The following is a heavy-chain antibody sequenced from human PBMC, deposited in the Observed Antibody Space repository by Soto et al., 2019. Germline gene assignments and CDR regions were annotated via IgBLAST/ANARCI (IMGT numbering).Heavy chain of an antibody. J-gene: IGHJ6*02. CDR2: ISSRSYTI. V-gene: IGHV3-48*02. CDR1: GFSFSTYS. Sequence: EVQLVESGGGLVQPGGSLRLSCAASGFSFSTYSMNWGRQAPGKGLEGVSYISSRSYTIYYVDAVKGRFTISRDNAKNSLYLQMNSLRDEDTAVYYCARGGSSSDNGMDVWGQGTTVTVSS. CDR3: ARGGSSSDNGMDV. D-gene: IGHD6-6*01.